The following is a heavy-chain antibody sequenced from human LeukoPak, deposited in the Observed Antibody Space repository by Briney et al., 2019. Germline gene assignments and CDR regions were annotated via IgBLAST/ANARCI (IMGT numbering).Heavy chain of an antibody. CDR2: FDPEDGET. CDR3: ATDRKWELLKGDVY. V-gene: IGHV1-24*01. J-gene: IGHJ4*02. Sequence: GASVKVCGKVSGYTLTELSMHWVRQAPGKGLEWMGGFDPEDGETIYAQKFQGRVTMTEETSTDTAYMELSSLRSEDTAMYYCATDRKWELLKGDVYWGQGTLVTVSS. CDR1: GYTLTELS. D-gene: IGHD1-26*01.